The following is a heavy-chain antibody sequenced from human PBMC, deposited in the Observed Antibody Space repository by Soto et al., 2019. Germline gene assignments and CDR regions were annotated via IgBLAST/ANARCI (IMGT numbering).Heavy chain of an antibody. D-gene: IGHD7-27*01. CDR2: TFSNDQK. CDR3: AGLIWGDAGGYIDS. Sequence: QVTLNESGPVVVKPTETLTLTCTVSGFSLTSGPMGVSWIRQFPGKALEWLAHTFSNDQKSYSASLKTRLTISKDPSKSKVFLVMTNMDPVDSGTYSCAGLIWGDAGGYIDSWGQGTLVTVSS. CDR1: GFSLTSGPMG. J-gene: IGHJ4*02. V-gene: IGHV2-26*01.